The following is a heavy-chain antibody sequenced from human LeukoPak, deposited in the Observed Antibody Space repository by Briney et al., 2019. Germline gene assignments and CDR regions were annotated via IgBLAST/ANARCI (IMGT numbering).Heavy chain of an antibody. Sequence: ASVKVSCKASGYTFTGYYMHWVRQAPGQGLEWMGWINPNSGGTNYAQKFQGRGTMTRDTSISTAYMELSRLRSDDTAVYYCARTKRGYDYGDYRFDPWGQGTLVTVSS. D-gene: IGHD4-17*01. CDR3: ARTKRGYDYGDYRFDP. V-gene: IGHV1-2*02. CDR1: GYTFTGYY. CDR2: INPNSGGT. J-gene: IGHJ5*02.